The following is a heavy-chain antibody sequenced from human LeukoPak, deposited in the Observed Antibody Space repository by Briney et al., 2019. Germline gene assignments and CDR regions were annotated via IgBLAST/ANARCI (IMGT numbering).Heavy chain of an antibody. D-gene: IGHD3-9*01. CDR1: GFTFSSYG. Sequence: GGSLRLSCAASGFTFSSYGMHWVRQAPGKGLEWVAVIWYDGSNKYYADSVKGRFTISGDNSKNTLYLQMNSLRAEDTAVYYCARYDILTGFDVWGQGTTVTVSS. V-gene: IGHV3-33*01. J-gene: IGHJ6*02. CDR3: ARYDILTGFDV. CDR2: IWYDGSNK.